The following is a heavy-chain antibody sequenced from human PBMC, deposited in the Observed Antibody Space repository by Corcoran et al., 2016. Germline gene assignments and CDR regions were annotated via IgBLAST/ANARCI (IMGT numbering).Heavy chain of an antibody. Sequence: EVQLVQSGAEVKKPGESLKISCKGSGYSFTSYWIGWVRQMPGKGLEWMGIIYPGDSDTRYSPSFQGQVTISADKSISTAYLQWSSLKASDTAMYYGAGRGGEDCSSTSCYTGGYYYYGMDVWGQGTTVTVSS. J-gene: IGHJ6*02. CDR2: IYPGDSDT. V-gene: IGHV5-51*01. D-gene: IGHD2-2*02. CDR3: AGRGGEDCSSTSCYTGGYYYYGMDV. CDR1: GYSFTSYW.